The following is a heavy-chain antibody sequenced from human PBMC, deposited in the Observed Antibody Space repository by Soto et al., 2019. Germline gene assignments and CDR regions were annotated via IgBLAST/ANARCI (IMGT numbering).Heavy chain of an antibody. Sequence: HGVSLRLSCAASGFTLSTYSMNWVRQAPGRGLEWVSYISATSNTIYYADSVKGRFTISRDNAKNSLYLHMNSLRAEDTEVYYWARDRGYDDHDYYYNAIGVSGQWSTGTVAS. D-gene: IGHD3-10*01. CDR3: ARDRGYDDHDYYYNAIGV. CDR2: ISATSNTI. V-gene: IGHV3-48*01. J-gene: IGHJ6*02. CDR1: GFTLSTYS.